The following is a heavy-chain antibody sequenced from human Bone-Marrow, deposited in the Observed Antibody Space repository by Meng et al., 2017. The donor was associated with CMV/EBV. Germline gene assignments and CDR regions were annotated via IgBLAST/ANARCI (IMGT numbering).Heavy chain of an antibody. V-gene: IGHV4-34*12. D-gene: IGHD2-2*01. Sequence: SEPLSLTCAAYGGSFSGYYLTWIRQSPGKGLELMGEIMDGGDSKFNPSLKSRVTISVDTSKNQFSLRLTSVTAADSAVYYCARAAYCSSSSCEIRWWGQGTPVTVSS. CDR1: GGSFSGYY. CDR2: IMDGGDS. CDR3: ARAAYCSSSSCEIRW. J-gene: IGHJ4*02.